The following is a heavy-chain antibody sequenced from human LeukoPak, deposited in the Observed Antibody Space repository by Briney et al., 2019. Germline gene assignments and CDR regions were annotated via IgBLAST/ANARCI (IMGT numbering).Heavy chain of an antibody. CDR3: ARVGGVGRGESSAFDI. V-gene: IGHV1-69*13. D-gene: IGHD3-16*01. CDR2: IIPIFGTA. Sequence: SVKVSCKASGGTFSSYAISWVRQAPGQGLEWMGGIIPIFGTANYAQKFQGRVTITADESTSTAYMELSSLRSEDTAVYYCARVGGVGRGESSAFDIWGQGTMVTASS. J-gene: IGHJ3*02. CDR1: GGTFSSYA.